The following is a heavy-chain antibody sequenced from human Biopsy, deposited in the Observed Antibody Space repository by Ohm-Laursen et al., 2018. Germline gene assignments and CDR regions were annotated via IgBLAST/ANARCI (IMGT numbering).Heavy chain of an antibody. CDR2: IIPIFNTP. J-gene: IGHJ6*02. CDR1: GDRFSNYP. Sequence: SVKVSCKVSGDRFSNYPISWVRQAPGQGLEWMGGIIPIFNTPKYAQRFQGRVTITADRSTTTAYMELSSLRSEDTAVYYCARDTELLSTGLDYNFGMVVWGQGTTVTVSS. D-gene: IGHD1-14*01. CDR3: ARDTELLSTGLDYNFGMVV. V-gene: IGHV1-69*06.